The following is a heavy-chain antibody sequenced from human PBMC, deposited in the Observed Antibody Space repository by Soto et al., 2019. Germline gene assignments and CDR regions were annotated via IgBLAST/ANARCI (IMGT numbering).Heavy chain of an antibody. D-gene: IGHD6-13*01. CDR3: ARVGDKQQLRDY. Sequence: ASVKVSCKASGYTFTSYAMHWVRQAPGQRLEWMGWINAGNGNTKYSQKFQGRVTITRDTSASTAYMELSSLRSEDTAVYYCARVGDKQQLRDYWGQGTLVTVSS. CDR2: INAGNGNT. V-gene: IGHV1-3*01. J-gene: IGHJ4*02. CDR1: GYTFTSYA.